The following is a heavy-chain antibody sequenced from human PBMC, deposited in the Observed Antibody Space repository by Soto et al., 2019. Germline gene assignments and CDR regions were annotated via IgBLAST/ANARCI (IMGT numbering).Heavy chain of an antibody. CDR3: AYRTSFDY. J-gene: IGHJ4*02. Sequence: GFLRLSCAASGFTFSVYAMSWVRQAPGKGLEWVSTISERGDSTYYADSVKGRFTISRDNSKNTPYLQMNSLRADDTAIYYCAYRTSFDYWGQGTLVTVSS. CDR1: GFTFSVYA. D-gene: IGHD1-1*01. CDR2: ISERGDST. V-gene: IGHV3-23*01.